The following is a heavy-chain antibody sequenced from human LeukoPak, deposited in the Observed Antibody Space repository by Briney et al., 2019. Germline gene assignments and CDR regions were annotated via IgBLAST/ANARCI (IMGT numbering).Heavy chain of an antibody. J-gene: IGHJ6*03. CDR1: GYTFTSYY. CDR3: AREDYGDQYYMDV. Sequence: ASVKVSCKASGYTFTSYYMHWVRQAPGQGLEWMGIINPSGGSTSYAQKFQGGVTMTRDTSTSTVYMELSSLRSEDTAVYYCAREDYGDQYYMDVWGKGTTVTVSS. D-gene: IGHD4-17*01. CDR2: INPSGGST. V-gene: IGHV1-46*01.